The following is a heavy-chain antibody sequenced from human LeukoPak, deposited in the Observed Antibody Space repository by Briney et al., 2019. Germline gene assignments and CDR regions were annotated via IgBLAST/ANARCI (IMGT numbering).Heavy chain of an antibody. J-gene: IGHJ4*02. CDR2: ISWNSGSI. Sequence: PGRSLTLSCAASGFTFDDYAMHWVRQAPGKGLEWVSGISWNSGSIGYADSVKGRFTISRDNAKNSLYLQMNSLRAEDTALYYCAKDMTAGSGSYYWSPDYWGQGTLVTVSS. V-gene: IGHV3-9*01. CDR3: AKDMTAGSGSYYWSPDY. CDR1: GFTFDDYA. D-gene: IGHD3-10*01.